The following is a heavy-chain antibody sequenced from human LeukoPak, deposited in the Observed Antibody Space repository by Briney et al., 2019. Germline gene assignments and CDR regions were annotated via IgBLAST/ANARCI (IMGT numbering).Heavy chain of an antibody. V-gene: IGHV4-4*02. CDR3: ARAPNGFGAFDI. CDR1: GGSISSSNW. CDR2: IYHSGST. Sequence: SGTLSLTCAVSGGSISSSNWWSWVPQPPGKGLEWIGEIYHSGSTNYNPSLKSRVTISVDKSKNQFSLKMSSVTAADTAVYYCARAPNGFGAFDIWGPGTMVTVSS. D-gene: IGHD2-8*01. J-gene: IGHJ3*02.